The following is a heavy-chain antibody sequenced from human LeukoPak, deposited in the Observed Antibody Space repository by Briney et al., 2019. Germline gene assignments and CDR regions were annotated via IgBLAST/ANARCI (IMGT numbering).Heavy chain of an antibody. D-gene: IGHD2-15*01. J-gene: IGHJ4*02. CDR1: GYTFTSYA. Sequence: GASVKVSCKASGYTFTSYAISWVRQAPGQGLEWMGWISAYTGNTSYAQKLQGRVTMTTDTSTSTAYMDLRSLRSDDTAVYYCARDCSGGSCYLRSMFWGQGTLVTVSS. V-gene: IGHV1-18*01. CDR2: ISAYTGNT. CDR3: ARDCSGGSCYLRSMF.